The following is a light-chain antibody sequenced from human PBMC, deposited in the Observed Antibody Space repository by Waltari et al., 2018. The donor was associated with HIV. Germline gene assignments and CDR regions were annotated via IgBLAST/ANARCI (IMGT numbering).Light chain of an antibody. CDR3: HSQYSSCNHL. CDR2: ANI. J-gene: IGLJ2*01. Sequence: SSELTQDPAVSVALGQTVSITCQGDSLKNSYANWYHQKQGQAPVLVIYANINRPSWFHDRFSGSSSGNSVSLISPVAQAEDDRDYYSHSQYSSCNHLFGGGTTVTFL. V-gene: IGLV3-19*01. CDR1: SLKNSY.